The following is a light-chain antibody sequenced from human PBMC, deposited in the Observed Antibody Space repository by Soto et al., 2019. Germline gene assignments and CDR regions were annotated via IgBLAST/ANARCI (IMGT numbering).Light chain of an antibody. CDR3: QQYGSSGT. CDR2: GAS. V-gene: IGKV3-20*01. CDR1: QSVSSY. J-gene: IGKJ1*01. Sequence: IVLTRSPSTLSLSPGERATLSCRASQSVSSYLAWYQQKPGQAPRLLIYGASNRATGIPDRFSGSGSGTDFTLTISRLEPEDFAVYYCQQYGSSGTFGQGTKVDIK.